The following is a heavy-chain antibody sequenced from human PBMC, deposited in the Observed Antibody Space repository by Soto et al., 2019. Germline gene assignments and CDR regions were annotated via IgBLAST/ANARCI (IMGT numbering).Heavy chain of an antibody. CDR1: VGCRNSSSDV. J-gene: IGHJ5*02. CDR2: IYYSGST. V-gene: IGHV4-39*01. CDR3: ARHYRSGYRKWFDP. D-gene: IGHD6-19*01. Sequence: SGTLALTCSVSVGCRNSSSDVLCFFRQPPGKGLEWIGSIYYSGSTYYNPSLRSRVTISVDTSKNQFYLKLSSVTAADTDVFYCARHYRSGYRKWFDPRGQRHLVPVSS.